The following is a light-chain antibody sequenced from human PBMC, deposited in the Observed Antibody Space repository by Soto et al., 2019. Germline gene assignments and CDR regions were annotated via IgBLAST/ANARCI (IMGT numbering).Light chain of an antibody. CDR2: DDS. J-gene: IGLJ3*02. V-gene: IGLV3-21*02. CDR1: NIGSKS. CDR3: QVWDSSSDLHWV. Sequence: SYELTQPPSVSVAPGQTARITCGGNNIGSKSVHWYQQKPGQAPVLVVYDDSDRPSGIAERFSGSNSGNTATLTISRVEAGDEADYYCQVWDSSSDLHWVFGGGTQLTVL.